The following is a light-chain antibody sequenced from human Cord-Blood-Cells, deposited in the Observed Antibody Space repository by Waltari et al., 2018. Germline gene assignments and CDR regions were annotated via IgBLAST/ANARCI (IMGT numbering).Light chain of an antibody. V-gene: IGKV1-27*01. CDR3: QQYNSAPST. Sequence: DIQMTQSPSSLSASVGDRVTITCRASQGISNYFAWYQQKPGKVPKLLIYAASTLQSGVPARCSGSGSGTDFTLTISSLQPEDVATYYCQQYNSAPSTFGQGTRLEIK. CDR1: QGISNY. CDR2: AAS. J-gene: IGKJ5*01.